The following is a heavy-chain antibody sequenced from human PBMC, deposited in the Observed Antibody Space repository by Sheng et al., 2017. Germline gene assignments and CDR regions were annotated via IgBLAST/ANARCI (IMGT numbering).Heavy chain of an antibody. CDR1: GLSFSSSW. CDR3: VRDWAFSGYD. CDR2: INSDGTTT. J-gene: IGHJ4*02. Sequence: EVQLVESGGGLVQPGGSLRLSCAASGLSFSSSWMHWVRQAPGKGLVWVSHINSDGTTTTYLDSVKGRFTISRDNAKNTVYLEMTSLRVDDTAVYYCVRDWAFSGYDWGQGTLVSVSS. D-gene: IGHD5-12*01. V-gene: IGHV3-74*03.